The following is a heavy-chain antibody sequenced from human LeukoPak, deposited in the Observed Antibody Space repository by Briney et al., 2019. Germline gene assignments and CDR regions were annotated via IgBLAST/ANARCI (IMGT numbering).Heavy chain of an antibody. D-gene: IGHD2-2*01. CDR2: ISYDGSNK. V-gene: IGHV3-30*18. CDR1: GFTFSSYG. CDR3: AKDQAPHIVVAPAYYGMDV. J-gene: IGHJ6*02. Sequence: GRSLRLSCAVSGFTFSSYGMHWVRQAPGKGLEWVAVISYDGSNKYYADSVKGRFTISRDNSKNTLYLQMNSLRAEDTAVYYCAKDQAPHIVVAPAYYGMDVWGQGTTVTVSS.